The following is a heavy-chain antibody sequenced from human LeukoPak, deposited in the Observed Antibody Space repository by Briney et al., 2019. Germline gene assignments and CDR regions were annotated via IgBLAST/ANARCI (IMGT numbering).Heavy chain of an antibody. Sequence: PGGSLRLSCAASGFTFDDYAMHWVRQAPGKGLEWVSLISWDGGSTYYADSVKGRFTISRDNSKNSLYLQMNSLRAEDTALYYRAKASGIVGSTMALDYWGQGTLVTVSS. V-gene: IGHV3-43D*04. J-gene: IGHJ4*02. CDR1: GFTFDDYA. CDR2: ISWDGGST. D-gene: IGHD1-26*01. CDR3: AKASGIVGSTMALDY.